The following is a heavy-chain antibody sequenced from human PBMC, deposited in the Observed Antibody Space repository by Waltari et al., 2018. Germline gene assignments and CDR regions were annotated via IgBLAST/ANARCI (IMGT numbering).Heavy chain of an antibody. Sequence: EVRLVQSEAAVKKPGDSLRISCEGSGYDFPIYWIGWVRQQPGKGLEWMGFIYPCDSDTTYRPCFQGHVTISADKSINAAYLQWSSLKASDTAIYFCARVLSHPGSPFYYWGQGTLVTVSS. D-gene: IGHD3-3*01. CDR1: GYDFPIYW. J-gene: IGHJ4*02. CDR3: ARVLSHPGSPFYY. V-gene: IGHV5-51*03. CDR2: IYPCDSDT.